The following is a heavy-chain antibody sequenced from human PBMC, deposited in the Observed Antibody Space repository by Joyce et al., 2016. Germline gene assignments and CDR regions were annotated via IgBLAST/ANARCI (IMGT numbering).Heavy chain of an antibody. CDR1: GYTFTRYY. CDR2: ISPSVGST. V-gene: IGHV1-46*01. CDR3: ARDLMNYYESSGSDGAFDI. D-gene: IGHD3-22*01. Sequence: QEQLVQSWAEVKKPGASVKVSCKASGYTFTRYYMHWVRQAPGQGLEWMGIISPSVGSTTYAQKFQGRVTMTRDTYTSTVYMELSSLRSEDTAVYYCARDLMNYYESSGSDGAFDIWGQGTMVTVSS. J-gene: IGHJ3*02.